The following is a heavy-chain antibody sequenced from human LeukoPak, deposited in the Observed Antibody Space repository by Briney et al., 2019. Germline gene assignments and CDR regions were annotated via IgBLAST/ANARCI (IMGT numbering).Heavy chain of an antibody. J-gene: IGHJ6*03. CDR2: IRYDGSNK. V-gene: IGHV3-30*02. D-gene: IGHD3-3*01. CDR1: GFTFSSYG. CDR3: AKEATEEITIFGVVTQTTGYYMDV. Sequence: PGGSLRLSCAASGFTFSSYGMHWVRQAPGKGLEWVAFIRYDGSNKYYADSVKGRFTISRDNSKNTLYLQMNSLRAEDTAVYYCAKEATEEITIFGVVTQTTGYYMDVWGKGTTVTVSS.